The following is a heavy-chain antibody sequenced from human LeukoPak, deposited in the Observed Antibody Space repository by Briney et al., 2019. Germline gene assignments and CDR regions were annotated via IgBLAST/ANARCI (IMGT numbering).Heavy chain of an antibody. Sequence: GGSLRLSCAASGFTFSSYAMSWVRQAPGKGLEWVSAISGSGGSTYYADSVKGRFTISRDNSKNTLYLQMNSLRAEDTAVYYCAKVQGRVVRGANDYWGQGTLVTVSS. D-gene: IGHD3-10*01. J-gene: IGHJ4*02. CDR3: AKVQGRVVRGANDY. V-gene: IGHV3-23*01. CDR1: GFTFSSYA. CDR2: ISGSGGST.